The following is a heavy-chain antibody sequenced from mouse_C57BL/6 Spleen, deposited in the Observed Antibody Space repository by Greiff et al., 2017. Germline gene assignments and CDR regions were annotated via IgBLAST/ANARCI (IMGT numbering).Heavy chain of an antibody. CDR2: INPNNGGT. Sequence: EVQLQQSGPELVKPGASVKMSCKASGYTFTDYNMHWVKQSHGKSLEWIGYINPNNGGTSYNQKFKGKATLTVNKSSSTAYMELRSLTSEDSAVYYCARWDYYGSSYCYWGQGTTLTVSS. D-gene: IGHD1-1*01. J-gene: IGHJ2*01. CDR1: GYTFTDYN. V-gene: IGHV1-22*01. CDR3: ARWDYYGSSYCY.